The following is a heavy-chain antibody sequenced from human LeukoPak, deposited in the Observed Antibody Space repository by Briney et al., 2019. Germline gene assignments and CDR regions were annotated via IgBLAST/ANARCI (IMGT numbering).Heavy chain of an antibody. CDR3: ARSHRGSNYLSSDI. D-gene: IGHD1-26*01. J-gene: IGHJ3*02. CDR1: GFTVSSSY. V-gene: IGHV3-53*01. CDR2: LYSGGST. Sequence: PGGSLRLSCAASGFTVSSSYMSWVRQAPGKGLEWVSVLYSGGSTYYADSVKGRFTISRDNSKNTLYLQMNSLRAEDTAVYYCARSHRGSNYLSSDIWGQGTKVTVSS.